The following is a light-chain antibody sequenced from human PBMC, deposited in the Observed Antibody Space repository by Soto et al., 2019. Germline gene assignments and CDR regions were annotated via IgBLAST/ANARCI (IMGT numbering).Light chain of an antibody. CDR2: DNN. CDR3: GTWDSSLSAGVV. Sequence: QSVLTQPPSVSAAPGQKVTISCSGSSSNIGNNYVSWYQQLPGTAPKLLIYDNNKRPSGIPDRFSGSKSGTSATLGTTGLQPGDEADYYCGTWDSSLSAGVVFGGGTQLTVL. CDR1: SSNIGNNY. J-gene: IGLJ2*01. V-gene: IGLV1-51*01.